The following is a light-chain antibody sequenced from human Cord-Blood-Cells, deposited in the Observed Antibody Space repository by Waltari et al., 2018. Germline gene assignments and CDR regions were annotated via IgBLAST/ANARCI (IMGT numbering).Light chain of an antibody. CDR2: DAS. CDR3: QQRSNWPPIT. Sequence: EIVLTQSPATLSLSPGARATLSCRASQGVSSYLAWYQQKPGQAPRLLIYDASNRATGIPARFSGSGSGTDFTLTISSLEPEDFAVYYCQQRSNWPPITFGQGTRLEIK. V-gene: IGKV3-11*01. CDR1: QGVSSY. J-gene: IGKJ5*01.